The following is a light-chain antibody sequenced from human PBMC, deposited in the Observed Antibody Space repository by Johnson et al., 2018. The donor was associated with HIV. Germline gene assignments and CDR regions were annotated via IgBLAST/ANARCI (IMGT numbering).Light chain of an antibody. J-gene: IGLJ1*01. Sequence: QSVLTQPPSVSAAPGQKVTISCSGSSSNIGNNYVSWYQQLPATAPKLLIYEDNKRPSGIPDRFSGSKSDTSVTLGITGLQTWDEADYYCGTWDSSLSAGVFGTGTKVTVL. CDR3: GTWDSSLSAGV. CDR1: SSNIGNNY. CDR2: EDN. V-gene: IGLV1-51*02.